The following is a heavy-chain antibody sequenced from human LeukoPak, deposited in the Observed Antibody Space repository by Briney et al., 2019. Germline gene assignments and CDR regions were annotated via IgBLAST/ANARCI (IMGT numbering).Heavy chain of an antibody. Sequence: GGSLRLSCAASGFIFSNYGMNWVRPAPGKGREWVGRIKSKTDGGTTDYAAPVKGRFTISRDDSKNTLYLQMNSLKTEDTAVYYCSTTYYYDSSEGYWGQGTLVTVSS. CDR2: IKSKTDGGTT. CDR1: GFIFSNYG. CDR3: STTYYYDSSEGY. J-gene: IGHJ4*02. V-gene: IGHV3-15*07. D-gene: IGHD3-22*01.